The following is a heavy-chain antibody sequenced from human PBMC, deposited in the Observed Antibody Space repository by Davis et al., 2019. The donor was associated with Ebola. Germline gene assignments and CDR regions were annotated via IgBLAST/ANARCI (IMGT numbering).Heavy chain of an antibody. J-gene: IGHJ6*02. Sequence: GGSLRLSCAASGFTFSSYGMHWVRQAPGKGLEWVAVIWYDGSNKYYADSVKGRFTISRDNSKNTLYLQMNSLRAEDTAVYYCARDRPDGYNPWHYYGMDVWGQGTTVTVSS. CDR2: IWYDGSNK. CDR1: GFTFSSYG. CDR3: ARDRPDGYNPWHYYGMDV. V-gene: IGHV3-33*01. D-gene: IGHD5-24*01.